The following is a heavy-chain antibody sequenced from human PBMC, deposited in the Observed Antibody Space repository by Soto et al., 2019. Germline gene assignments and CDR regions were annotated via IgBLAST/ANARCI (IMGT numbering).Heavy chain of an antibody. V-gene: IGHV3-23*01. CDR2: LSGSGTST. J-gene: IGHJ4*02. CDR3: AKATTNGGWFNPFDS. Sequence: PXGSLKLSCAASGFSFVNYAMNWVRQAPGKGLEWVSGLSGSGTSTYYADSVKGRFTISRDNSRDTLFLQMNSLTADDTAVYYCAKATTNGGWFNPFDSWGQEALVTVSS. CDR1: GFSFVNYA. D-gene: IGHD6-19*01.